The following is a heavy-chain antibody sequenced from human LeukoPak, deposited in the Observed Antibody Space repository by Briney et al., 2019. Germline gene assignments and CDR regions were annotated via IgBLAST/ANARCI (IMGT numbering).Heavy chain of an antibody. Sequence: GGSLRLSCAASGFTFSSHWMSWVRQAPGKGLEWVANIKQDGSEKYYVDSVKGRSTISRDNAKNSLYLQMNSLRAEDTAVYYCARGRGLGYYYYMDVWGKGTTVTVSS. V-gene: IGHV3-7*04. D-gene: IGHD7-27*01. CDR1: GFTFSSHW. CDR2: IKQDGSEK. CDR3: ARGRGLGYYYYMDV. J-gene: IGHJ6*03.